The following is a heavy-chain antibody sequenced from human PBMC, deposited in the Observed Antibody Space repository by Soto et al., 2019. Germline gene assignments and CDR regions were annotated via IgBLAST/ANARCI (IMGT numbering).Heavy chain of an antibody. D-gene: IGHD1-26*01. J-gene: IGHJ2*01. V-gene: IGHV3-48*04. CDR1: GFTFSTYS. CDR2: ISPSSDAI. Sequence: GGSLRLSCAASGFTFSTYSMNWVRQAPGKGLEWVSYISPSSDAIYYADSVKGRFTISRDNAKNSLYLQMNSLRAEDTAVYYCARGGSLNWYIDLWGRGTLVTVSS. CDR3: ARGGSLNWYIDL.